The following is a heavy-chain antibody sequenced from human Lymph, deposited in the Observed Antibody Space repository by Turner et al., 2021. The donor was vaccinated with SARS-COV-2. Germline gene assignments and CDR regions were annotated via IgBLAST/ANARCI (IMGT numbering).Heavy chain of an antibody. CDR1: GFIVSSNY. D-gene: IGHD1-1*01. Sequence: EVQLVETGGGLNQPGGSLGLSGAASGFIVSSNYMNWVRQAPWKGLEWVSLIYSGGSTYFADSVKGRFTISRVNSKNTLYLQMNSLRAEDTAVYYCARDLQLYGMDVWGQGTTVTVSS. CDR2: IYSGGST. J-gene: IGHJ6*02. V-gene: IGHV3-53*02. CDR3: ARDLQLYGMDV.